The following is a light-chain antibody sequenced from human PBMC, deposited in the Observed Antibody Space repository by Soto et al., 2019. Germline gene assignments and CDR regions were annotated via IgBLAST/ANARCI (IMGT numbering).Light chain of an antibody. CDR3: SSYTKVNTLVV. Sequence: SALTQPASVSGSPGQSITISCSGTSRDVGRYDYVSWYQQHPGKAPRLIIYEVSNRPSGISNRFSGSKSGNTATLTISGLQAEDEAEYFCSSYTKVNTLVVFGGGTKLTVL. V-gene: IGLV2-14*01. CDR1: SRDVGRYDY. CDR2: EVS. J-gene: IGLJ2*01.